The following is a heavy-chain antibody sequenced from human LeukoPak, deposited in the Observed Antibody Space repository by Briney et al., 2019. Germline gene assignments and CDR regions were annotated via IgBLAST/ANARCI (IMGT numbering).Heavy chain of an antibody. Sequence: SETLSLTCTVSGGSISSSSYYWGWIRQPPGKGLEWIGSIYYSGSTYYNPSLKSRVTISVDTSKNQFSLKLSSVTAADTAVYYCASITMVRGSLFTFGGVIVSCWGQGTLVTVSS. CDR2: IYYSGST. V-gene: IGHV4-39*07. CDR1: GGSISSSSYY. D-gene: IGHD3-16*02. CDR3: ASITMVRGSLFTFGGVIVSC. J-gene: IGHJ4*02.